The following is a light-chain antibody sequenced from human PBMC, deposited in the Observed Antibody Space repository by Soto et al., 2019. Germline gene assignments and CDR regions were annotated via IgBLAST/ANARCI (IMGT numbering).Light chain of an antibody. CDR3: CSDAGSSTHVV. V-gene: IGLV2-23*02. J-gene: IGLJ2*01. Sequence: QSALTQPASVSGSPGQSITISCTGTSSDVGSYNLVSWYQQHPGKAPKLIIYEVSKRPSGVSNRFSGYKSGNTASLTISGLQGEDEADYYCCSDAGSSTHVVFGGGTKLTVL. CDR1: SSDVGSYNL. CDR2: EVS.